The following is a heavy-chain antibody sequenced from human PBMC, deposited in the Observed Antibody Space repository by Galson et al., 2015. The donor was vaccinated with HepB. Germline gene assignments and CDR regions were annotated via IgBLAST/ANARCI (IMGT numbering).Heavy chain of an antibody. CDR1: GASISSYY. D-gene: IGHD3-16*02. CDR3: ARQVYPPNWFDP. CDR2: IYYSGST. J-gene: IGHJ5*02. V-gene: IGHV4-59*08. Sequence: SETLSLTCTVSGASISSYYWNWIRQSPGKGLEWIGQIYYSGSTDYNPSLKSRVTISADTSKNQFSLKLSSVIAADTAVYYCARQVYPPNWFDPWGQGTPVTVSS.